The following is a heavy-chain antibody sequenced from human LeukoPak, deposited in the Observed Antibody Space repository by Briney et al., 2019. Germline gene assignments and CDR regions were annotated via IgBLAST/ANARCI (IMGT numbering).Heavy chain of an antibody. Sequence: AEPRSLTCTVSGGSISSYYWSWSRQPPGKGLEWVGYIYYSGRTNYNASLKSRVTISIDTSKKQFSLQLSTVRAADTAVYYCARGRRFKYCSSTSCYIRHWFDPWGEGTLVTVSP. CDR3: ARGRRFKYCSSTSCYIRHWFDP. V-gene: IGHV4-59*12. D-gene: IGHD2-2*01. J-gene: IGHJ5*02. CDR1: GGSISSYY. CDR2: IYYSGRT.